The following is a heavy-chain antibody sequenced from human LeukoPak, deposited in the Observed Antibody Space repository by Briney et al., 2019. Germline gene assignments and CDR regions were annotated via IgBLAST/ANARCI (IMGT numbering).Heavy chain of an antibody. Sequence: PSETLSLTCIVSAGSLSSDSWSWIRQPPGKGLEWIGYIYYSGSTNYNPSLKSRVTISVNTSKNQCARKLSSGTAADAAVYYCARAQEDSSGYYHYYYYMDVWGKGTTVTVSS. J-gene: IGHJ6*03. CDR2: IYYSGST. CDR1: AGSLSSDS. CDR3: ARAQEDSSGYYHYYYYMDV. V-gene: IGHV4-59*01. D-gene: IGHD3-22*01.